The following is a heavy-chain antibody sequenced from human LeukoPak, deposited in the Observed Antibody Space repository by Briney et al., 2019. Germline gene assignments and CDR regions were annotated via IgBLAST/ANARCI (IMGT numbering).Heavy chain of an antibody. CDR2: IYHSGST. D-gene: IGHD1-26*01. Sequence: SETLSLTCTVSGYSISSGYYWGWIRQPPGKGLEWIGSIYHSGSTYYNPSLKSRVTISVDTSKNQFSLKLSSVTAADTAVYYCARWEPRQYWFDPWGQGTLVTVSS. J-gene: IGHJ5*02. CDR1: GYSISSGYY. V-gene: IGHV4-38-2*02. CDR3: ARWEPRQYWFDP.